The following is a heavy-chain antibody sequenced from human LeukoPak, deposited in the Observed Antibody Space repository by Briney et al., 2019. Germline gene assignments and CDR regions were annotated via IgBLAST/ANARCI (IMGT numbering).Heavy chain of an antibody. D-gene: IGHD5-12*01. CDR3: AKSYNGYESKPDY. V-gene: IGHV3-23*01. J-gene: IGHJ4*02. CDR2: ISGSGGST. CDR1: GFTFSSYA. Sequence: PGGSLRLSCAASGFTFSSYAMSWVRQAPGKGLEWVSAISGSGGSTYYADSVKGRFTISRDNSKNTLYLQLNSLRVEDTAVYYCAKSYNGYESKPDYWGQGTLVTVSS.